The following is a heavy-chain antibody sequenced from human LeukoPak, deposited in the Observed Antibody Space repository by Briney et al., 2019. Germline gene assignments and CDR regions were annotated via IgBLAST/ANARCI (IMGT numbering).Heavy chain of an antibody. CDR2: IKQDGSDE. V-gene: IGHV3-7*01. CDR3: ARVLAGRCNGSPCYPVFDF. CDR1: QFTFSTHW. J-gene: IGHJ4*02. Sequence: GESLRLSCVGSQFTFSTHWMSWVRQAPGKGLELVANIKQDGSDEYYVDSVKGRFTISRENAKNSLFLQMNSLRVDDTAVYYCARVLAGRCNGSPCYPVFDFWGQGTLVTVSS. D-gene: IGHD2-15*01.